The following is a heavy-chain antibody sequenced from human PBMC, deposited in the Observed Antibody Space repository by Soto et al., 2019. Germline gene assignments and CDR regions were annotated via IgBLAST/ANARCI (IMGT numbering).Heavy chain of an antibody. Sequence: GGSLRLSCAASGFTFSSYSMNWVRQAPGKGLEWVSSISSSSSYIYYADSVKGRFTISRDNAKNSLYLQMNSLRAEDTAVYYCARDPLTGDAFDNWGQGTMVTVSS. V-gene: IGHV3-21*01. CDR2: ISSSSSYI. CDR1: GFTFSSYS. J-gene: IGHJ3*02. D-gene: IGHD7-27*01. CDR3: ARDPLTGDAFDN.